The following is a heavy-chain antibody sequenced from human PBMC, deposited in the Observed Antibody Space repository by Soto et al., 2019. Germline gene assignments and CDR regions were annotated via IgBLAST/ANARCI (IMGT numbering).Heavy chain of an antibody. CDR3: ARGKVGSSSDY. V-gene: IGHV4-34*01. D-gene: IGHD6-13*01. Sequence: QVQLQQWGAGLLKPSETLSLTCAVYGGSFSGYYWSWIRQPPGKGLEWIGEINHSGSTNYNPSLKSRVTISVDTSKNQFSLKLSSVTAADTAVYYCARGKVGSSSDYWGQGTLVTVSS. CDR1: GGSFSGYY. CDR2: INHSGST. J-gene: IGHJ4*02.